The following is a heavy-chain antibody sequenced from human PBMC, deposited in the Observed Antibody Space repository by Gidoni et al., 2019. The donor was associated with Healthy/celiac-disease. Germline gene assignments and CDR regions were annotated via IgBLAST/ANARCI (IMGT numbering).Heavy chain of an antibody. CDR3: AKDDYYYDSSGYYGDFDY. Sequence: QVQLVESGGGVVPGRSLRLSCAASGFTFSSYGMHWVRQAPGKGLEWVAVISYDGSNKYYADSVKGRFTISRDNSKNTLYLQMNSLRAEDTAVYYCAKDDYYYDSSGYYGDFDYWGQGTLVTVSS. D-gene: IGHD3-22*01. J-gene: IGHJ4*02. V-gene: IGHV3-30*18. CDR1: GFTFSSYG. CDR2: ISYDGSNK.